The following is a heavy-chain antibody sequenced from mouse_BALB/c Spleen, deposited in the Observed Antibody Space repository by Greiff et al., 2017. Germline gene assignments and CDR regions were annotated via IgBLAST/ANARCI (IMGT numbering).Heavy chain of an antibody. D-gene: IGHD2-4*01. CDR3: ARLDGSTMITTWYFDV. Sequence: VQLQQSGPSLVKPSQTLSLTCSVTGDSITSGYWNWIRKFPGNKLEYMGYISYSGSTYYNPSLKSRISITRDTSKNQYYLQLNSVTTEDTATYYCARLDGSTMITTWYFDVWGAGTTVTVSS. V-gene: IGHV3-8*02. CDR2: ISYSGST. CDR1: GDSITSGY. J-gene: IGHJ1*01.